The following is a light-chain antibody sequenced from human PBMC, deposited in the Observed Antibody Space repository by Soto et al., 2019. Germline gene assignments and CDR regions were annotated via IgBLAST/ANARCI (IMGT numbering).Light chain of an antibody. CDR1: SSDVGGYNY. Sequence: QSALTQPPSASGSPGQSGTISCTGTSSDVGGYNYVSWYQQHPGKAPKLMIYEVSKRPSGVPDRFSGSKSGNTASRTVSGLQAEDEADYYFTSYAGSDNLVFGGGTKVTVL. CDR2: EVS. V-gene: IGLV2-8*01. CDR3: TSYAGSDNLV. J-gene: IGLJ2*01.